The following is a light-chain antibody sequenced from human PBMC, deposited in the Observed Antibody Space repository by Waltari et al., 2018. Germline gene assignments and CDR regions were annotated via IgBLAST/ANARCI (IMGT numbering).Light chain of an antibody. CDR3: CSYAGRNIWV. J-gene: IGLJ3*02. Sequence: QSALTQPASVSGSPGQSITIPCTGTSSYAGFYNLVSWYQQHPGKAPELVVYEVISRPSGVSNRFSGSKSGNTASLTISGLQAEDEADYYCCSYAGRNIWVFGGGTKLTVL. CDR2: EVI. V-gene: IGLV2-23*02. CDR1: SSYAGFYNL.